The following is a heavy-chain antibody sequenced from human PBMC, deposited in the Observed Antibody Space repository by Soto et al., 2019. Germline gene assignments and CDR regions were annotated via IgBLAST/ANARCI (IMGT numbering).Heavy chain of an antibody. CDR3: ARAYYYDSSGYYPRSDLYYFDY. V-gene: IGHV1-69*13. CDR1: GGTFSSYA. Sequence: VASVKVSCKASGGTFSSYAISWVRQAPGQGLEWMGGIIPIFGTANYAQKFQGRVTITADESTSTAYMELSSLRSEDTAVYYCARAYYYDSSGYYPRSDLYYFDYWGQGTLVTVSS. CDR2: IIPIFGTA. J-gene: IGHJ4*02. D-gene: IGHD3-22*01.